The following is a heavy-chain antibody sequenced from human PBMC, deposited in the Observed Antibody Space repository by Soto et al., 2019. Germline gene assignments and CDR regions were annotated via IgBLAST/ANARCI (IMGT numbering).Heavy chain of an antibody. V-gene: IGHV3-11*01. J-gene: IGHJ4*02. CDR1: GFTFSDYY. CDR2: TSSGGTIK. D-gene: IGHD1-26*01. CDR3: ARGNSGSYHTPFDY. Sequence: SLRLSCAASGFTFSDYYMPWIRQAPGKGLEWVSYTSSGGTIKYYADSVKGRFTISSDNAKNSLSLQMNSMRSEDTAVYYCARGNSGSYHTPFDYWGQGTLVTVSS.